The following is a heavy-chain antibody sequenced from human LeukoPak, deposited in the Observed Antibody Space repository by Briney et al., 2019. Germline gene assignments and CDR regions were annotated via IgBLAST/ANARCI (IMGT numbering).Heavy chain of an antibody. CDR1: GFSFSNYA. CDR3: AKGAYDYIEMGYIDY. CDR2: IIGSSGDT. Sequence: GGSLRLSCAASGFSFSNYAMNWVRQAPGKGLEWVSVIIGSSGDTFYADSVKGRFTISRDNSKNTLFLQMNSLRAEDTALYYCAKGAYDYIEMGYIDYWGQGTLVTVSS. V-gene: IGHV3-23*01. D-gene: IGHD5-12*01. J-gene: IGHJ4*02.